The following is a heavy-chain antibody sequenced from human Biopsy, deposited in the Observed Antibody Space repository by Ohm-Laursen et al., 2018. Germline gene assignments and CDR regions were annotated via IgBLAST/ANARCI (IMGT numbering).Heavy chain of an antibody. D-gene: IGHD6-19*01. CDR2: VWYGGTNE. J-gene: IGHJ2*01. V-gene: IGHV3-33*01. Sequence: SLRLSCTASGFTFGHYAMHWVRQAPGKGLEWISLVWYGGTNEDYADSVKGRFTISRDNSKNTLYLQINTLTLEDTAFYYCARGLSSGWYGYFDVWGRGTLVTVSS. CDR3: ARGLSSGWYGYFDV. CDR1: GFTFGHYA.